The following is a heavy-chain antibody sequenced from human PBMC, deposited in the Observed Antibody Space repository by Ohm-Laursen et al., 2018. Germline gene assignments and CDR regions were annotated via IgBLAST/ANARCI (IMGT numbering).Heavy chain of an antibody. J-gene: IGHJ4*02. D-gene: IGHD6-19*01. Sequence: SVKVSCKASGFTFTSSAMQWVRQARGQRLEWIGWIVVGSGKTNYAQKFQERVTITRDMSTSTAYMELSSLRSEDTAVYYCAVAGGYSSGWYPYYFDYWGQGTLVTVSS. V-gene: IGHV1-58*02. CDR2: IVVGSGKT. CDR3: AVAGGYSSGWYPYYFDY. CDR1: GFTFTSSA.